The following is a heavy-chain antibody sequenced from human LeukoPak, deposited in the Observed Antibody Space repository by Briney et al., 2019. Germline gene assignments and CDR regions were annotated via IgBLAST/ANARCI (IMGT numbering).Heavy chain of an antibody. D-gene: IGHD6-13*01. J-gene: IGHJ4*02. CDR2: IKQDGSEK. V-gene: IGHV3-7*01. CDR3: ARQYTSSWYALGYLDY. Sequence: GGSLRLSCAASGFTFSSYWMSWVRQAPGKGLEWVANIKQDGSEKYYVDSVKGRFTISRDNAKNSLYLQMNSLRVDDTALYYCARQYTSSWYALGYLDYWGQRTLVTVSS. CDR1: GFTFSSYW.